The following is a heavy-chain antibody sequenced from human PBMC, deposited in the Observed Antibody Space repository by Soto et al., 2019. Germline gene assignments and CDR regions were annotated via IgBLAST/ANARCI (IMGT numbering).Heavy chain of an antibody. V-gene: IGHV4-59*12. CDR2: IYYSGST. J-gene: IGHJ6*02. Sequence: SETLSLTCTVSGGSINSYYWSWIRQSPGKGLEWIAYIYYSGSTYYNPSLKSRVTISVDTSKNQFSLKLSSVTAADTAVYYCARERGDFDWLLSGMNYYYGMDVWGQGTTVTVSS. CDR3: ARERGDFDWLLSGMNYYYGMDV. D-gene: IGHD3-9*01. CDR1: GGSINSYY.